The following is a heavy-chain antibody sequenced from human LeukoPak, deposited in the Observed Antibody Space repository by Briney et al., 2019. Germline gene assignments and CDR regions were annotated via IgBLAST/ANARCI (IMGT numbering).Heavy chain of an antibody. J-gene: IGHJ4*02. D-gene: IGHD4-23*01. CDR1: GLTFSSYA. CDR2: ISGSGGST. CDR3: AKGGGNAWDYFDY. Sequence: GGSLRLSCAASGLTFSSYAMSWVRQAPGKGLEWVSRISGSGGSTFFADSVKGRFTISRDNSKNTLYLQVNSLRAEDTAVYYCAKGGGNAWDYFDYWGQGILATVSS. V-gene: IGHV3-23*01.